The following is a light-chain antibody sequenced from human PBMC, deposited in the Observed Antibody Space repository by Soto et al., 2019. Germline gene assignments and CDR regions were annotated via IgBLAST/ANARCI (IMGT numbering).Light chain of an antibody. Sequence: DIQTTQSPSTLSASVGARVTITCPASQSISSWLAWYQQKPGKEPKLLIYDASSLASGVPSRLSGSGSGKELTLTISRLQPDELATYYGQQYNSYYPSFGRGTKVDIK. CDR3: QQYNSYYPS. CDR2: DAS. J-gene: IGKJ1*01. V-gene: IGKV1-5*01. CDR1: QSISSW.